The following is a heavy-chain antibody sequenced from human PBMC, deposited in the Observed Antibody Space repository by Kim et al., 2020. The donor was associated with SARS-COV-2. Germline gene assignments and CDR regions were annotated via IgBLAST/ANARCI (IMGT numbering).Heavy chain of an antibody. V-gene: IGHV3-15*01. CDR3: ATDPDSSGTYAYDY. Sequence: GGSLRLSCVASGLSFSTAWMSWVRQAPGKGLEWVGRINSNVDDGTTDYAATVKGRFSISRDDSKNTLYLHMKSLKTEDTAIYYCATDPDSSGTYAYDYWGQGTLVTVSS. J-gene: IGHJ4*02. CDR1: GLSFSTAW. CDR2: INSNVDDGTT. D-gene: IGHD3-10*01.